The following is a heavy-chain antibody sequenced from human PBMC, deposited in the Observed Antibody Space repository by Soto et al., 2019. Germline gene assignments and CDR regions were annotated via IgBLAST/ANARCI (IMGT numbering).Heavy chain of an antibody. D-gene: IGHD3-22*01. Sequence: QVQLQESGPGLVKPSQTLSLTCTVSGGSISSGDYYWSWIRQPPGKGLEWIGYIYYSGSTYYNPYLKIRVTISVDTSKILFSLKLSSVTDAATAVYYCARDRYYDSRGYYRFDYWGQGTLVTVYS. CDR3: ARDRYYDSRGYYRFDY. CDR1: GGSISSGDYY. J-gene: IGHJ4*02. CDR2: IYYSGST. V-gene: IGHV4-30-4*01.